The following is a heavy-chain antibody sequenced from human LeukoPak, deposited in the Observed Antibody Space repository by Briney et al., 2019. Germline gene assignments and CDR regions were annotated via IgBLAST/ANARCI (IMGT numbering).Heavy chain of an antibody. D-gene: IGHD4-17*01. J-gene: IGHJ4*02. V-gene: IGHV3-53*01. CDR1: GLTVSDNY. CDR3: ILTTVTTSIEY. Sequence: PGGSLRLSCAASGLTVSDNYINWVRQAPGKGLEWVSVIHNAVTIHYADSVKGRFTISSDNSKNTVYFQMNSLRAEDTAVYYCILTTVTTSIEYWGPGTLDTVSP. CDR2: IHNAVTI.